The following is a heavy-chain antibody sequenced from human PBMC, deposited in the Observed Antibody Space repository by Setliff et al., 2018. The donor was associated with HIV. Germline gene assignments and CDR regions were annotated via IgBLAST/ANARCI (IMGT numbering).Heavy chain of an antibody. D-gene: IGHD3-10*01. V-gene: IGHV5-51*01. Sequence: GESLKISCKASGDKSMTYWIGWVRQMPGKGLGWMGIIFPGDSDTKYSPSFEGQVTISADKSINTAYLQWTSLRASDTAMYYCAKHMVRGAITGEAFDVWGQGTMVTVS. CDR1: GDKSMTYW. J-gene: IGHJ3*01. CDR3: AKHMVRGAITGEAFDV. CDR2: IFPGDSDT.